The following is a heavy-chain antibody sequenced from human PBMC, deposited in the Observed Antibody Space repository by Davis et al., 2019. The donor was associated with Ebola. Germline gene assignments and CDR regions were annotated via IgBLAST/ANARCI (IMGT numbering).Heavy chain of an antibody. CDR2: VYTNGNT. D-gene: IGHD3-22*01. Sequence: PSETLSLTCTVSGGSISSGSFYWTWIRQPAGKGLEWIGHVYTNGNTHYNPSLKSRVTISMDTSKDQFSLKLSSVTATDTAVYYCARGSGYCPLEMGDWGQGTLVTVSS. CDR1: GGSISSGSFY. J-gene: IGHJ4*02. V-gene: IGHV4-61*09. CDR3: ARGSGYCPLEMGD.